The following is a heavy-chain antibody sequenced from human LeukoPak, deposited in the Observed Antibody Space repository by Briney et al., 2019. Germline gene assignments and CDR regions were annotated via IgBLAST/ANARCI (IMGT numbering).Heavy chain of an antibody. CDR3: AGTRGYSSGWYGVLEFDY. Sequence: SETLSLTCTVSGGSISMYYWSWIRQPAGEGLEWIGGIYTSGSNNYNPCLKSRVTMSVDTSKNHFSLKLRSVTAADTAVYYCAGTRGYSSGWYGVLEFDYWGQGTLVTVSS. CDR1: GGSISMYY. D-gene: IGHD6-19*01. V-gene: IGHV4-4*07. CDR2: IYTSGSN. J-gene: IGHJ4*02.